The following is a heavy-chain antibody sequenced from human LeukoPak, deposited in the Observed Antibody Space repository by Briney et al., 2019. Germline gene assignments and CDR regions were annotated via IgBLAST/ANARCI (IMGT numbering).Heavy chain of an antibody. CDR3: ARGNFYGSGTNFDY. Sequence: GSLRLSCAASGFTFSNYEMDWVRQAPGKGLEWVSYISSSGSTTYYADSVKGRFSISRDNAENPLYLQMNSLRAEDTAVYYCARGNFYGSGTNFDYWGQGTLVTVSS. V-gene: IGHV3-48*03. J-gene: IGHJ4*02. CDR1: GFTFSNYE. CDR2: ISSSGSTT. D-gene: IGHD3-10*01.